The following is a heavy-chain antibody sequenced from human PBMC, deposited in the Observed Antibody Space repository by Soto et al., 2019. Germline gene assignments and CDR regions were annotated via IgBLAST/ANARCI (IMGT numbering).Heavy chain of an antibody. V-gene: IGHV3-72*01. Sequence: EVQLVESGGGLVQPEGSLRLSCTASGFTFSDYYMDWFRQAPGKGLEWVGRVRNKINSYTTEYAASVKGRFTVSRDDSRNSLYLQMNSLKTGVTAMYYCSRAGILTTPYYTDYWGLGTVVTVSS. CDR3: SRAGILTTPYYTDY. CDR2: VRNKINSYTT. CDR1: GFTFSDYY. J-gene: IGHJ4*02. D-gene: IGHD2-21*01.